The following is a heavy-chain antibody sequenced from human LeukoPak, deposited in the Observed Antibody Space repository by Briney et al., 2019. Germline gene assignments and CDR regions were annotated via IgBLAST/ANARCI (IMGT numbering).Heavy chain of an antibody. D-gene: IGHD3-16*01. CDR2: ISSSSSYI. J-gene: IGHJ3*02. CDR1: GFTFSSYS. Sequence: KPGGSLRLSCAASGFTFSSYSMNWVRQAPGKGLEWVSSISSSSSYIYYADSVKGRFTISRDNAKNSLYLQVNSLRAEDTAVYYCARDLRLYAFDIWGQGTMVTVSS. CDR3: ARDLRLYAFDI. V-gene: IGHV3-21*01.